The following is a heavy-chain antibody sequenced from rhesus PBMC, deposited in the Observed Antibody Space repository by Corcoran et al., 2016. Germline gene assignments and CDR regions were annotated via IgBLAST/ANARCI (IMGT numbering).Heavy chain of an antibody. CDR2: TNTPTETP. V-gene: IGHV7-114*01. J-gene: IGHJ4*01. CDR1: GNSSTYYG. CDR3: ARLTCGGSGYKYAT. D-gene: IGHD3-3*01. Sequence: QVQLVQSGAEVKQPGASLKVSCKASGNSSTYYGMNWVRQAQGQRAEGRGARTNTPTETPTYAKGFKNRFTLSTDTYCATAYTHISSLKTEDTSVYYCARLTCGGSGYKYATWGQGVLVTVST.